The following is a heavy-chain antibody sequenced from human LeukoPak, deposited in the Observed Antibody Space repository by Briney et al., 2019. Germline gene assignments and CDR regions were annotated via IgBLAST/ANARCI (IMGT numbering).Heavy chain of an antibody. D-gene: IGHD6-13*01. CDR1: GFTFSSYS. CDR3: ARDPGIAAAGVYFQH. Sequence: GGSLRLSCAASGFTFSSYSMHWVRQAPGKGLEWVAVIWYDGSNKYYADSVKGRFTISRDNSKNTLYLQMNSLRAEDTAVYYCARDPGIAAAGVYFQHWGQGTLVTVSP. CDR2: IWYDGSNK. V-gene: IGHV3-33*01. J-gene: IGHJ1*01.